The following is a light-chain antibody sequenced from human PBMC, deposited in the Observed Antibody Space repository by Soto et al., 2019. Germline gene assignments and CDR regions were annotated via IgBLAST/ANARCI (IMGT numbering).Light chain of an antibody. J-gene: IGLJ1*01. V-gene: IGLV1-44*01. CDR3: ATWDDSLNGFV. Sequence: QSVLTQPPSASGTPGQRVTISCSGSSSNIGSHTVNWYQHLPGTAPKLLIYSNDQRPSGVPDRFSGSKSGTSASLAISGHQSEDEAEYYCATWDDSLNGFVFGTGTKVTVL. CDR1: SSNIGSHT. CDR2: SND.